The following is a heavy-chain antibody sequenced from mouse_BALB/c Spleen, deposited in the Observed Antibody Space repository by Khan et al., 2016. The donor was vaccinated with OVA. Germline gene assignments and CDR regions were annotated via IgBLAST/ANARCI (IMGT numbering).Heavy chain of an antibody. Sequence: QVQLQQSGAELARPGGSVKLSCTASGYTFTDYYINWVKQRTGQGLEGIGEITPGSGDTYYNEKVKGRATLTADKSSSTGYMQLSSLTSEAAEVYFCAKRNNVGHTFAYWGQGTLVTVSA. CDR3: AKRNNVGHTFAY. D-gene: IGHD6-1*01. CDR1: GYTFTDYY. CDR2: ITPGSGDT. J-gene: IGHJ3*01. V-gene: IGHV1-77*01.